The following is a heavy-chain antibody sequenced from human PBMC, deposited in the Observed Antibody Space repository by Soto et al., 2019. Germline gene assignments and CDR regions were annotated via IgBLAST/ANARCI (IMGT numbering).Heavy chain of an antibody. D-gene: IGHD1-26*01. J-gene: IGHJ6*02. Sequence: EVQLMESGGGLVQPGGSLRLSCAASGFTFSSYDMHWVRQATGKGLEWVSAIGTAGDTYYPGSVKGRFTISRENAKNSLYLQMNSLRAGDTAVYYCARLSGSPPSHGMDVWGQGTTVTVSS. CDR2: IGTAGDT. V-gene: IGHV3-13*01. CDR1: GFTFSSYD. CDR3: ARLSGSPPSHGMDV.